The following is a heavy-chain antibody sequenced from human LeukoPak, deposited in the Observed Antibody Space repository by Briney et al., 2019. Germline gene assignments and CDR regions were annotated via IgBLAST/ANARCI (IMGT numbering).Heavy chain of an antibody. CDR2: INPSSGGT. CDR3: AGLSGVRGVPAYYFDY. J-gene: IGHJ4*02. D-gene: IGHD3-10*01. V-gene: IGHV1-2*02. Sequence: GASVKVSCKASGYTFTGYYMHWVRQAPGQGLEWMGWINPSSGGTKYAQKFQGRVTMTRDTSISTAYMELSRLRSDDTAVYYCAGLSGVRGVPAYYFDYWGQGTLVTVSS. CDR1: GYTFTGYY.